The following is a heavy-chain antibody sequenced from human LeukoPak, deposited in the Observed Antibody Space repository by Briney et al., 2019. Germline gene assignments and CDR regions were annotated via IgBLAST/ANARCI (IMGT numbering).Heavy chain of an antibody. J-gene: IGHJ4*02. D-gene: IGHD1-14*01. CDR3: ARSQGPEYYSDY. CDR1: GFTFKDYY. V-gene: IGHV3-11*04. Sequence: GGSLRLSCVASGFTFKDYYMSWIRQAPGKGLEWLSCISSSGVNIYYADSLKGRFTISGDNAKNSLYLQITSLRAEDTAVYYCARSQGPEYYSDYWGQGTLVAASS. CDR2: ISSSGVNI.